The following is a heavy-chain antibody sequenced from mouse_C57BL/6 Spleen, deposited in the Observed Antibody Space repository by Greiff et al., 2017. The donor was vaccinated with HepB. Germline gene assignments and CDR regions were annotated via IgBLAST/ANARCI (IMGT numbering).Heavy chain of an antibody. V-gene: IGHV1-54*01. J-gene: IGHJ2*01. CDR3: ARGTWGKYYFDY. CDR1: GYAFTNYL. D-gene: IGHD3-3*01. CDR2: INPGSGGT. Sequence: QVQLKQSGAELVRPGTSVKVSCKASGYAFTNYLIEWVKQRPGQGLEWIGVINPGSGGTNYNEKFKGKATLTADKSSSTAYMQLSSLTSEDSAVYLCARGTWGKYYFDYWGQGTTLTVSS.